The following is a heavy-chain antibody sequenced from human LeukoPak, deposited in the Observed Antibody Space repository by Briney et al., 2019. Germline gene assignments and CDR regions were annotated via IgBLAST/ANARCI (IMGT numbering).Heavy chain of an antibody. CDR3: AKQMATLSSLDY. Sequence: GGSVRLSCAASGFTFSSYGMHWVRQAPGKGLEWVAVISYDGSNKYYADSVTGRFTISRDNSKNTLYLQMNSLRAEDTAVYYCAKQMATLSSLDYWGQGTLVTVSS. CDR1: GFTFSSYG. J-gene: IGHJ4*02. CDR2: ISYDGSNK. V-gene: IGHV3-30*18. D-gene: IGHD5-24*01.